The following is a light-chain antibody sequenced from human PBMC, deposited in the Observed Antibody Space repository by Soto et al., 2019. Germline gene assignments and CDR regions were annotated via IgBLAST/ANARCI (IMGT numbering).Light chain of an antibody. Sequence: EIVMTQSPATLSVSPGERATLSCRASQSVSSNLAWYQQKPGQAPRLLIYGASTRATGIPARFSGSRSGTEFTLTIIILQSEDFAVYYCQQYNNWPALTFGGGTKVEIK. CDR3: QQYNNWPALT. CDR1: QSVSSN. J-gene: IGKJ4*01. V-gene: IGKV3-15*01. CDR2: GAS.